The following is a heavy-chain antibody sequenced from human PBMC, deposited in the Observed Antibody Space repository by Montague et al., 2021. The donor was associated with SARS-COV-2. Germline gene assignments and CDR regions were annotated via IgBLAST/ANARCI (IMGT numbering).Heavy chain of an antibody. CDR2: INSDGSST. V-gene: IGHV3-74*01. CDR3: ARDRGTQYGDFPYDY. D-gene: IGHD4-17*01. CDR1: GFTFSSYW. Sequence: SLRLSCAASGFTFSSYWMHWVRQAPGKGLVWVSRINSDGSSTSYADSVKGRFTISRDNAKNTLYLQMNSLRAEDTAVYYCARDRGTQYGDFPYDYWGQGTLVTVSP. J-gene: IGHJ4*02.